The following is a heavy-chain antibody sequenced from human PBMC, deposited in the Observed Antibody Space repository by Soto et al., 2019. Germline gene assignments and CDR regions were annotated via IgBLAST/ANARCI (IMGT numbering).Heavy chain of an antibody. CDR3: ATGATGDWGDVDR. D-gene: IGHD3-16*01. J-gene: IGHJ2*01. CDR1: GGTFRKFA. Sequence: QVQLVQSGAEVKKPGSSVKVSCKVSGGTFRKFAVSWVRQAPGQGLEWMGGVVPMFRTPNYAQKFQGRVTPTADESTSTAYRELRSLRSEETAVEYCATGATGDWGDVDRWGRGTLVNASS. V-gene: IGHV1-69*01. CDR2: VVPMFRTP.